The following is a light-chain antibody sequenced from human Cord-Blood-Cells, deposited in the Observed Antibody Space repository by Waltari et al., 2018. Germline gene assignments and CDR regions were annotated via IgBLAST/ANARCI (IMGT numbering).Light chain of an antibody. V-gene: IGKV1-39*01. CDR3: QQSHTTPPT. CDR1: QSISSY. Sequence: DIQLTQPPSSLSASVGARVTITRRASQSISSYFNWYQQEPGKAPKLLIYAASSLQSGVPSTFIGSGSETDFTLTISSLQPEDFAAYYCQQSHTTPPTFDGGTKVAL. CDR2: AAS. J-gene: IGKJ4*02.